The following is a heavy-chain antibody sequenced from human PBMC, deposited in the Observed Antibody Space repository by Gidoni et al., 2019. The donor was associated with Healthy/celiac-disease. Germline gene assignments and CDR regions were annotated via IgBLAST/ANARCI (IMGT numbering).Heavy chain of an antibody. D-gene: IGHD6-13*01. Sequence: QVQLVQSGAEVKKPGASVKVSCKASGYTFTVYYMHWVRQAPGQGLEWMGWINPNSGGTNYAQKFQGWVTMTRDTSISTAYMELSRLRSDDTAVYYCARDLGGAAAAQPWFDPWGQGTLVTVSS. CDR3: ARDLGGAAAAQPWFDP. CDR2: INPNSGGT. J-gene: IGHJ5*02. V-gene: IGHV1-2*04. CDR1: GYTFTVYY.